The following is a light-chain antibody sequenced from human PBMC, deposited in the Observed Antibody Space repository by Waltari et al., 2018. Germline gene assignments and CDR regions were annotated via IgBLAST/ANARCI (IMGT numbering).Light chain of an antibody. J-gene: IGLJ3*02. V-gene: IGLV2-8*01. CDR1: STDVGGYNY. CDR3: SSYAGSNNWV. CDR2: EVS. Sequence: QSALTQPPSASGSPGQSATPSCPVSSTDVGGYNYVSWYQQHPGKAPKRMIYEVSKRPSGVPDRFSGSKSVNTAPLTVSGLQADDEADYYCSSYAGSNNWVFGGGTKLTVL.